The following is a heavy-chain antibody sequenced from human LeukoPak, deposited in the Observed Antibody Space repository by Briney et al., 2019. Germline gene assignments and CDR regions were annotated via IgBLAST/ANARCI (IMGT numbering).Heavy chain of an antibody. CDR1: GASVTTSH. D-gene: IGHD2/OR15-2a*01. Sequence: RSSETLSLTCTATGASVTTSHWNWIRQSPGKGLEWIANVDYNGSTKYNPSLRGRGTMSLDTSKNQFYLKVESVTAADTALYYCARGFYEPFDRLGQGTLVTVSS. CDR3: ARGFYEPFDR. J-gene: IGHJ4*02. CDR2: VDYNGST. V-gene: IGHV4-59*02.